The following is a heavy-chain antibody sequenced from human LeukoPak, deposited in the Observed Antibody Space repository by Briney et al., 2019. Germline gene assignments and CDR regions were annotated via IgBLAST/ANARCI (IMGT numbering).Heavy chain of an antibody. D-gene: IGHD3-10*01. CDR3: ARDQVTMVRGVNFDY. Sequence: SGGSLRLSCAGSGFTLSSYSMNWVRQAPGKGLEWVSYISSSSSTIYYADSVKGRFTISRDNAKNSLYLQMNSLRDEDTAVYYCARDQVTMVRGVNFDYWGQGTLVTVSS. CDR2: ISSSSSTI. V-gene: IGHV3-48*02. J-gene: IGHJ4*02. CDR1: GFTLSSYS.